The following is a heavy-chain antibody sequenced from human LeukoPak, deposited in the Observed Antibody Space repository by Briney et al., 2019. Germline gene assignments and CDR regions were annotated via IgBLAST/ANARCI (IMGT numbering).Heavy chain of an antibody. J-gene: IGHJ4*02. D-gene: IGHD6-13*01. V-gene: IGHV3-9*03. Sequence: GRSLRLSCAASGFTFDDYAMHWVRQAPGKGLEWASGISWNSGSIGYADPVKGRFTISRDNAKNSLYLQMNSLRAEDMALYYCAKDIGSSWYGNYFDYWGQGTLVTVSS. CDR1: GFTFDDYA. CDR2: ISWNSGSI. CDR3: AKDIGSSWYGNYFDY.